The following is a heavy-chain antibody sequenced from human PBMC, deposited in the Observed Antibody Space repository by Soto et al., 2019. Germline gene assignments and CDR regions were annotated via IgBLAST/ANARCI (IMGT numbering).Heavy chain of an antibody. D-gene: IGHD6-13*01. CDR2: MNPNSVNT. CDR3: ARDLYSSSWYGYNWFDP. J-gene: IGHJ5*02. CDR1: GYTFTSYD. Sequence: ASVKVTCKASGYTFTSYDINWVRRATGQGLEWMGWMNPNSVNTGYAQKFRGRVTMTRNTSISTAYMELSSLRSEDTAVYYCARDLYSSSWYGYNWFDPWGQGTLVTVSS. V-gene: IGHV1-8*01.